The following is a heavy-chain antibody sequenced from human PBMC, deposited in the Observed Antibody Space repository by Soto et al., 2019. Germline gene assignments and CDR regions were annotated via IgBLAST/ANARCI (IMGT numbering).Heavy chain of an antibody. CDR1: GFTFSNYG. CDR2: KMYDGSNK. CDR3: AKDVPGYIFATLDY. Sequence: QVQLVESGGGVVQPGRSLRPSCEASGFTFSNYGMHWVRQAPGKGLEWVAVKMYDGSNKYYAASVKGRFTIPRDNSKNTLYLQLNSLRPEDTAVYYCAKDVPGYIFATLDYWGLGTLVTVSS. V-gene: IGHV3-33*06. J-gene: IGHJ4*02. D-gene: IGHD2-15*01.